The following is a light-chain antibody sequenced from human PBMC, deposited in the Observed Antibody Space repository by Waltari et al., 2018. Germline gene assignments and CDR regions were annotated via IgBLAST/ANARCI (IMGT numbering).Light chain of an antibody. Sequence: EIVMTQSPATLSMYPGERATLSCRASQSVSNNLAWFQHKPGQAPRPLIYGASTRAAGIPARFSGSGSGADFTLTISSLQSEDFALYYCQQYNSWPLTFGGGTKVEIK. CDR3: QQYNSWPLT. CDR2: GAS. CDR1: QSVSNN. J-gene: IGKJ4*01. V-gene: IGKV3-15*01.